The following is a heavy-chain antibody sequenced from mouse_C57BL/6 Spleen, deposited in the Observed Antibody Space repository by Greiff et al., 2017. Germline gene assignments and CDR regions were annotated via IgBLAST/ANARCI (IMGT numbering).Heavy chain of an antibody. CDR3: ASSLSEFSCAMDY. CDR2: SYPGSGTP. J-gene: IGHJ4*01. V-gene: IGHV1-84*01. D-gene: IGHD6-2*01. CDR1: GYTFTDYY. Sequence: QVQLQQSGPELVKPGASVKISCKASGYTFTDYYINWVKQRPGQGLEWIGWSYPGSGTPKYTEKFKGKATLTVDTSSSTAYMQLSSLTSEDSAVXFCASSLSEFSCAMDYWGQGTSVTVSS.